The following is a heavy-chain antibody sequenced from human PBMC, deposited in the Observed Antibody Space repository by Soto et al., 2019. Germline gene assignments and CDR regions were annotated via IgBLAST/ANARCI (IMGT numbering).Heavy chain of an antibody. V-gene: IGHV4-31*02. Sequence: SETLSLTCTVTGGSMTSGDQYWTWIRHRPGEGLEWFGYINHRGSLYYNPSLKIRVSMSVDTSKNQFSLNMSSVTAADTAVYYCARELPQRQGRNMDVWGQGTTVTVSS. D-gene: IGHD1-1*01. CDR1: GGSMTSGDQY. CDR2: INHRGSL. CDR3: ARELPQRQGRNMDV. J-gene: IGHJ6*02.